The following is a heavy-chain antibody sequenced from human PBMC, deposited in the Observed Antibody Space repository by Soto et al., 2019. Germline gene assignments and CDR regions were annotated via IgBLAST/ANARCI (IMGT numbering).Heavy chain of an antibody. V-gene: IGHV2-5*02. Sequence: QITLKESGPTLVKPTQTLTLTCTFSGFSLSTSGVGVGWIRQPPGKALELLALIYWDEDKRYSPSLKSRLTITKDTSKNQVVLTMTNMDPVDTATYDCAQTDGGYCSGGSCWYPLDDWGQGTLVTVSS. CDR1: GFSLSTSGVG. J-gene: IGHJ4*02. CDR2: IYWDEDK. CDR3: AQTDGGYCSGGSCWYPLDD. D-gene: IGHD2-15*01.